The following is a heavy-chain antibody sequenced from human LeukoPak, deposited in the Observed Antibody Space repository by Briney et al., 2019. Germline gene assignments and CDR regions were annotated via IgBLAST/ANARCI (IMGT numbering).Heavy chain of an antibody. CDR3: AKKGGDDYGSGTYLAFDY. CDR1: GLTFSNYA. J-gene: IGHJ4*02. CDR2: ITGNGGNT. Sequence: GGSLRLSCAASGLTFSNYAMSWVRQAPGRGLEWVSAITGNGGNTHYADSVKGRFTISRDNSKDTVYLQMNSLRAEDTAIYYCAKKGGDDYGSGTYLAFDYWGQGTLVTVSS. V-gene: IGHV3-23*01. D-gene: IGHD3-10*01.